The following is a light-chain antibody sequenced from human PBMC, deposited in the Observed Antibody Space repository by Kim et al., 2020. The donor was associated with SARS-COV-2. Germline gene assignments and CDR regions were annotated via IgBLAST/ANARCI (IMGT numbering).Light chain of an antibody. CDR1: QSVSSGS. V-gene: IGKV3-20*01. CDR3: QREGT. Sequence: DIVLTQSPGTLSLSPGDRATLSCRASQSVSSGSFACCQQKPGQAPRLLIYGASSTATGIPDSISGSESGTDFTLTISILEPEDFAVYYSQREGTFGQGTKVDIK. CDR2: GAS. J-gene: IGKJ1*01.